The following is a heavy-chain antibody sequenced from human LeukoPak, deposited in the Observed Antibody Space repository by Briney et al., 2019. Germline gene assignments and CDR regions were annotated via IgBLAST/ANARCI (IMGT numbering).Heavy chain of an antibody. CDR3: ARARRDGYILGDPFDY. CDR2: IYYSGRT. CDR1: GGSISSYY. D-gene: IGHD5-24*01. J-gene: IGHJ4*02. Sequence: PSETLSLTCTVSGGSISSYYWSWIRQPPGKGLEWIGYIYYSGRTNYNPSLKSRVTISVDTSKNQFSLKLSSVTAADTAVYYCARARRDGYILGDPFDYWGQGTLVTVSS. V-gene: IGHV4-59*01.